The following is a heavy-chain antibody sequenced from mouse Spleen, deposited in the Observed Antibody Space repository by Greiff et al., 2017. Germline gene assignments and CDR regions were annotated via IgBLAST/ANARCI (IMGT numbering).Heavy chain of an antibody. CDR2: IYPGSGNT. Sequence: VHLVESGAELVRPGASVKLSCKASGYTFTDYYINWVKQRPGQGLEWIARIYPGSGNTYYNEKFKGKATLTAEKSSSTAYMQLSSLTSEDSAVYFCARDGYYGWFAYWGQGTLVTVSA. CDR1: GYTFTDYY. J-gene: IGHJ3*01. V-gene: IGHV1-76*01. CDR3: ARDGYYGWFAY. D-gene: IGHD2-3*01.